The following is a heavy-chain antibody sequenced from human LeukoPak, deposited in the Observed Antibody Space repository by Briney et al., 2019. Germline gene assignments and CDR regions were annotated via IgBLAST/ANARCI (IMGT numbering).Heavy chain of an antibody. Sequence: SETLSLTCTVSGGSISSYYWSWIRQPPGKGLEWIGYIYYSGSTNYNPSLKSRVTISVDTSKNQFSLKLSSVTAADTAVYYCARSAYCGGDCYANWFDPWGQGTLVTVSS. CDR1: GGSISSYY. D-gene: IGHD2-21*02. V-gene: IGHV4-59*01. CDR3: ARSAYCGGDCYANWFDP. J-gene: IGHJ5*02. CDR2: IYYSGST.